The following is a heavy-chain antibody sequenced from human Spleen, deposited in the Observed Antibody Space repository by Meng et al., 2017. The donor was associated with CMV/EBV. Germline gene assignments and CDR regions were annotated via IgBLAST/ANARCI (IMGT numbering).Heavy chain of an antibody. V-gene: IGHV3-21*01. Sequence: GESLKISCAASGFSFSPYSMNWVRQAPGKGLEWVSFISSSGSYIYYADSMKGRFTISRDNAKNSLYLQINSLRAEDTAMYYCARDRECSSTSCDIGDRYYYYGMDVWGQGTTVTVSS. CDR1: GFSFSPYS. CDR2: ISSSGSYI. D-gene: IGHD2-2*02. J-gene: IGHJ6*02. CDR3: ARDRECSSTSCDIGDRYYYYGMDV.